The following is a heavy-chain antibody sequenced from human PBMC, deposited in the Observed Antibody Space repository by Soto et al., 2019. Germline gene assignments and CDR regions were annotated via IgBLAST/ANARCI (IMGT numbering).Heavy chain of an antibody. CDR2: IRRKANSYTT. J-gene: IGHJ6*02. Sequence: EVQLVESGGGLVQPGGSLRLSCAASGLIFSDYHMDWVRQAPGKGLEWVGRIRRKANSYTTEYAASVKGRFTISRDDSKNSLSLKMNSLKSEDTAVYYCAMLGGWSGGSSGMDVWGQGTTVTVSS. CDR3: AMLGGWSGGSSGMDV. CDR1: GLIFSDYH. V-gene: IGHV3-72*01. D-gene: IGHD6-19*01.